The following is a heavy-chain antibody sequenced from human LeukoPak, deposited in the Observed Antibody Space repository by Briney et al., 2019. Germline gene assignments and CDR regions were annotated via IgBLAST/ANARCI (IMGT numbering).Heavy chain of an antibody. J-gene: IGHJ3*02. CDR1: GFTFTSSA. V-gene: IGHV1-58*02. Sequence: GASVKVSCKASGFTFTSSAMQWVRQARGQRLEWIGWIVVGSGNTNYAQKFQERVTITRDMSTSTAYMELSSLRSEDTAVYYCARSEHMQNSDAFDIWGQGTMVTVSS. CDR2: IVVGSGNT. CDR3: ARSEHMQNSDAFDI. D-gene: IGHD1/OR15-1a*01.